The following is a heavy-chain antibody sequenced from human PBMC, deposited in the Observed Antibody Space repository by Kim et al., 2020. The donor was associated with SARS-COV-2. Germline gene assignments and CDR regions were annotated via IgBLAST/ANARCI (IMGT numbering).Heavy chain of an antibody. CDR1: GFIFSSYA. D-gene: IGHD2-15*01. CDR3: GKRVAVDGSGGGIFRAAFDI. CDR2: ISSDGSNE. V-gene: IGHV3-30*18. J-gene: IGHJ3*02. Sequence: GGSLRLSCAASGFIFSSYAMHWVRQAPGKGLEWVALISSDGSNEYYADSVKGRFTISRDNSKNTLYLQMNSLRPEDTAVYYCGKRVAVDGSGGGIFRAAFDIRGQGTMVTVSS.